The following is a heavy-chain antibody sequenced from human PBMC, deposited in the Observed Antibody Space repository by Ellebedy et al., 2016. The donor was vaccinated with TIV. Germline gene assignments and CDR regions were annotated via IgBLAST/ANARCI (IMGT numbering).Heavy chain of an antibody. J-gene: IGHJ5*02. CDR3: ARVWKVVSGFNWFDP. V-gene: IGHV1-46*01. Sequence: ASVKVSCXASGYTFTSYYMHWVRQAPGQGLEWMGIINPSGGSTSYAQKFQGRVTMTRDTSTSTVYMELSSLRAEDTAVYYCARVWKVVSGFNWFDPWGQGTLVTVSS. D-gene: IGHD3-10*01. CDR1: GYTFTSYY. CDR2: INPSGGST.